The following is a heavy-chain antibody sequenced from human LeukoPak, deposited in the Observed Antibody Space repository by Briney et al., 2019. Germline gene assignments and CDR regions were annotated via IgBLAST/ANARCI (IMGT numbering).Heavy chain of an antibody. D-gene: IGHD1-1*01. J-gene: IGHJ4*02. Sequence: GGSLRLSCAASGFTFSGYWMDWVRKPPGKGLEWVATIKSDGSATYYVDSVKDRFTISRGNAKNSLYLQMNTLTDEDTAVYYCARETNWSRDYWGQGTLVTVSS. V-gene: IGHV3-7*03. CDR3: ARETNWSRDY. CDR2: IKSDGSAT. CDR1: GFTFSGYW.